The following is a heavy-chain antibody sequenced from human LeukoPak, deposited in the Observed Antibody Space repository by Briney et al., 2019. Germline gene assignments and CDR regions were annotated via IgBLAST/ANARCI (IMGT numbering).Heavy chain of an antibody. CDR1: GYIFTNYY. D-gene: IGHD2-21*01. J-gene: IGHJ4*02. CDR2: INPRSGGT. V-gene: IGHV1-2*02. CDR3: ARHVSSSGEDS. Sequence: GASVKVSCKASGYIFTNYYMHWVRQAPGQGVEWMGWINPRSGGTNFAQKFQGRVTMTRDTSISAAYMELSRLRSDDTAVYYCARHVSSSGEDSWGQGTLVTVSS.